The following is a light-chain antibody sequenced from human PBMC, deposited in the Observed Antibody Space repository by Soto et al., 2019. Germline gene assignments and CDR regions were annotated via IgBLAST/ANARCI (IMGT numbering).Light chain of an antibody. CDR1: QSISVW. Sequence: DIQMTQSPSTLSASVGDRVTINCRASQSISVWLAWYQQKPGKAPKLLIYKASTLKSGVPSRFSGSGSGTEFTLTISSLQPDDFATYYCQHYNSYSEAFGQGTKVDIK. CDR3: QHYNSYSEA. J-gene: IGKJ1*01. CDR2: KAS. V-gene: IGKV1-5*03.